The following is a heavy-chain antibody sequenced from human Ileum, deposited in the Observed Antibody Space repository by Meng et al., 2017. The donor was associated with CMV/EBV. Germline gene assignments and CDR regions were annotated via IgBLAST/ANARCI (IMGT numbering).Heavy chain of an antibody. J-gene: IGHJ1*01. CDR2: ISSNGGST. V-gene: IGHV3-64*02. CDR3: ATSKDSPGND. Sequence: GESLKISCAASGFTFSTYGMHWVRQAPAKGLEYVSGISSNGGSTYYADSVKGRFTISRDNAQNSLYLQMNSLRVEDTAIYYCATSKDSPGNDWGQGTLVTVSS. D-gene: IGHD4-23*01. CDR1: GFTFSTYG.